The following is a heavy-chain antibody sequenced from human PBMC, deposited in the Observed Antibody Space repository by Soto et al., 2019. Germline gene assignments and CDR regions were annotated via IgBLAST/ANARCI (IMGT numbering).Heavy chain of an antibody. Sequence: GGSLRLSCAASGFTFSSYGMHWVRQAPGKGLEWVAVISYDGSNKYYADSVKGRFTISRDNSKNTLYLQMNSLRAEDTAVYYCAKEEDPRRYYDFWSGHRGGNWFDPWGQGTLVTVSS. V-gene: IGHV3-30*18. J-gene: IGHJ5*02. CDR2: ISYDGSNK. CDR3: AKEEDPRRYYDFWSGHRGGNWFDP. CDR1: GFTFSSYG. D-gene: IGHD3-3*01.